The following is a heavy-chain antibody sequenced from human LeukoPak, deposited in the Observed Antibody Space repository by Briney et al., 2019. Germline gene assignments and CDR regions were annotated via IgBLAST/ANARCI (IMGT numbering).Heavy chain of an antibody. CDR1: GGSISSYY. Sequence: SETLSLTCTVSGGSISSYYWSWIRQPPGKGLEWIGYIYTSGSTNYNPSLKSRVTISVDTSKNQFSLKLSSVTAADTAVYYCARLNYDSEFGDAFDIWGQGTMVTVSS. CDR3: ARLNYDSEFGDAFDI. D-gene: IGHD3-22*01. J-gene: IGHJ3*02. V-gene: IGHV4-4*09. CDR2: IYTSGST.